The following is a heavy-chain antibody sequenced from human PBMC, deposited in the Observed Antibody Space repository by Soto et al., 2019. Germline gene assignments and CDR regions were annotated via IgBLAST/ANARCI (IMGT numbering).Heavy chain of an antibody. CDR1: GGSFSGYD. J-gene: IGHJ4*02. CDR3: ARGVPGY. CDR2: INDSGST. V-gene: IGHV4-34*01. Sequence: QVQLQQWGAGLLKPSETLSLTCAVYGGSFSGYDWAWIRQSPGKGLEWIGEINDSGSTRYNPSLKCRVTISVDTSKNQFSLKVTSVTAADTALYYCARGVPGYWGQGTLVTVSS. D-gene: IGHD7-27*01.